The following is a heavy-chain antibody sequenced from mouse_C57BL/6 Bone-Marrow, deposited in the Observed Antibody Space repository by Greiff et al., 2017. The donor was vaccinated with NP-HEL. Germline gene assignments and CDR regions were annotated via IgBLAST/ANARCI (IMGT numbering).Heavy chain of an antibody. CDR3: AREYPWFAY. V-gene: IGHV5-4*01. Sequence: EVQLQQSGGGLVKPGGSLKLSCAASGFTFSSYAMSWVRQTPEKRLEWVATISDGGSYTYYPDNVKGRFTISRDNAKNNLYLQMSHLKSEDTAMYYCAREYPWFAYWGQGTLVTVSA. CDR2: ISDGGSYT. J-gene: IGHJ3*01. CDR1: GFTFSSYA.